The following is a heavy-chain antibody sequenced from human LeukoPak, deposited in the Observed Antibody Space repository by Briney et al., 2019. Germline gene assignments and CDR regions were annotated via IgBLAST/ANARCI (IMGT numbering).Heavy chain of an antibody. CDR3: ARLARLTLIRGITGYHSLDV. CDR1: SDSINNFY. CDR2: IYYSGST. D-gene: IGHD3-10*01. J-gene: IGHJ6*04. V-gene: IGHV4-59*01. Sequence: PSETLSLTCTVSSDSINNFYWSWIRQPPEGGLEYIGYIYYSGSTNYNPSLKSRLTISIETSKSQFSMKLISVTAADTAVYYCARLARLTLIRGITGYHSLDVWGKGTKVTVSS.